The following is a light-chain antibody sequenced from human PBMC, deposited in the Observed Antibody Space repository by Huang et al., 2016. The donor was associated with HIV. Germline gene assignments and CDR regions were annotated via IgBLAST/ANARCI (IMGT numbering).Light chain of an antibody. J-gene: IGKJ4*01. Sequence: EVVMTQSPATLSVSPGERVTLSCRASQSVDSDLPWYQQKPGQAPRLRIYGASIRATGIPVRFSGSGSETDFTLSISSLQSEDFAVYYCQQYNNWPPLTFGGGTKLEIK. CDR2: GAS. CDR3: QQYNNWPPLT. V-gene: IGKV3-15*01. CDR1: QSVDSD.